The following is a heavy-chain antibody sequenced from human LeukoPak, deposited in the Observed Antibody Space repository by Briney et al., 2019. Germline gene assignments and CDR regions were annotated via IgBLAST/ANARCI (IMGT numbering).Heavy chain of an antibody. CDR1: GYTFTGYY. CDR3: ARVVRGYSYGLGY. V-gene: IGHV1-2*02. CDR2: INPNSGGT. Sequence: GASVKVSCKASGYTFTGYYMHRVRQAPGQGLEWMGWINPNSGGTNYAQKFQGRVTMTRDTSISTAYMELSRLRSDDTAVYYCARVVRGYSYGLGYWGQGTLVTVSS. D-gene: IGHD5-18*01. J-gene: IGHJ4*02.